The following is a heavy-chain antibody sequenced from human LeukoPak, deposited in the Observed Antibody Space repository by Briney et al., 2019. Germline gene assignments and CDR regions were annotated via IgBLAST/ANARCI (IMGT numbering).Heavy chain of an antibody. J-gene: IGHJ4*02. CDR1: GFTFSNNG. D-gene: IGHD1-26*01. V-gene: IGHV3-30*02. CDR3: AKARYSGSPALDF. CDR2: TRYDESKT. Sequence: PGGSLRLSCAASGFTFSNNGMHWVRQTPGKGLEWVAFTRYDESKTFYGDSVRGRFTISRDNSKNTLYLQMNSLTTHDSAVYYCAKARYSGSPALDFWGQGTLVTVSS.